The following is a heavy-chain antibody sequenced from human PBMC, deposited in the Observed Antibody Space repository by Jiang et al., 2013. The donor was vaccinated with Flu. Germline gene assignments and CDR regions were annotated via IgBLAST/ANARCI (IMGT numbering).Heavy chain of an antibody. CDR2: ISAYNGNT. V-gene: IGHV1-18*01. D-gene: IGHD6-13*01. CDR3: ARGLGPIYSSSLPNAFDI. CDR1: GYTFTSYG. J-gene: IGHJ3*02. Sequence: EVKKPGASVKVSCKASGYTFTSYGISWVRQAPGQGLEWMGWISAYNGNTNYAQKLQGRVTMTTDTSTSTAYMELRSLRSDDTAVYYCARGLGPIYSSSLPNAFDIWGQGTMVTVSS.